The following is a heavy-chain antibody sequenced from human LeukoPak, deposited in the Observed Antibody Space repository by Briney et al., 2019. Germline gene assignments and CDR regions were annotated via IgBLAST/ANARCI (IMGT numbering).Heavy chain of an antibody. CDR3: ARDSFLTGTFDS. CDR1: GFTFSSYA. V-gene: IGHV3-23*01. J-gene: IGHJ4*02. D-gene: IGHD1/OR15-1a*01. Sequence: PGGSLRLSCAASGFTFSSYAMSWVRQAPGKGLEWVSAISGSGGSTYYADSVKGRFTISRDNSKNSLYLQMNSLRDEDTAVYYCARDSFLTGTFDSWGQGTLVTVSS. CDR2: ISGSGGST.